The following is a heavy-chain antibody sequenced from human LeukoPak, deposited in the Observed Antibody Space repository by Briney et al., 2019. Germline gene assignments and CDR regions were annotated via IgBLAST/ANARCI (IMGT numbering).Heavy chain of an antibody. CDR1: GFTFSSYS. CDR3: ARAGVIPAVYYCYYMDV. D-gene: IGHD4-23*01. J-gene: IGHJ6*03. CDR2: ISSSSSYI. Sequence: SGGSLRLSCAASGFTFSSYSMNWVRQAPGKGLEWVSSISSSSSYIYYADSVKGRFTISRDNAKNSLYLQMNSLRAEDTAVYYCARAGVIPAVYYCYYMDVWGKGTTVTVSS. V-gene: IGHV3-21*01.